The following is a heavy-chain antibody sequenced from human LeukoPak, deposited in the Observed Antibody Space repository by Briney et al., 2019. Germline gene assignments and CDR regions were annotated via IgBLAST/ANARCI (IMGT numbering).Heavy chain of an antibody. CDR1: GGSISSSPYY. CDR3: ARHYLSDGILSTFDP. D-gene: IGHD2-2*01. J-gene: IGHJ5*02. Sequence: SETLSLTCTVSGGSISSSPYYWGWIRQPPGKGLEWIGTIYYRGSTYSNPSLNSRITISLDTSKNQFSLRLRSVTAADTALYYCARHYLSDGILSTFDPWGQGTLVTVSS. CDR2: IYYRGST. V-gene: IGHV4-39*01.